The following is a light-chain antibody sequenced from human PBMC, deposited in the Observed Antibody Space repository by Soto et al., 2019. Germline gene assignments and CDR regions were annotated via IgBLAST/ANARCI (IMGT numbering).Light chain of an antibody. J-gene: IGLJ2*01. CDR1: TGTVTSGHY. CDR3: LLYYGGAVV. CDR2: STD. Sequence: QAVVTQEPSLTVSPGGTVTLTCASSTGTVTSGHYPNWLQQNPGQAPRALIYSTDTRHSWTPARFSGSLLGGKAALTLSGVQPEDEADYYCLLYYGGAVVFGGGTQLTVL. V-gene: IGLV7-43*01.